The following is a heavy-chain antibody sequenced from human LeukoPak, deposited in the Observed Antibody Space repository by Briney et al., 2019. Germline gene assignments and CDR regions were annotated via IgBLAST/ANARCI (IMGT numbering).Heavy chain of an antibody. CDR2: MSFDGSHI. J-gene: IGHJ6*03. Sequence: GSLRLSCAASQFTFSSRAMNWVRQAPGKGLDWVAVMSFDGSHIYYADSVKGRFTISRDNFKNTLFLQMNSLNADDTAVYYCARGGTYYQYYYMDVWGKGTTVTVSS. CDR3: ARGGTYYQYYYMDV. V-gene: IGHV3-30*01. D-gene: IGHD3-16*01. CDR1: QFTFSSRA.